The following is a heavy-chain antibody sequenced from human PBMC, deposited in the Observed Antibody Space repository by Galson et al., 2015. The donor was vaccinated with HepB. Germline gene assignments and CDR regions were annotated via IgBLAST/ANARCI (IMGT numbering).Heavy chain of an antibody. CDR2: INAGNGDT. D-gene: IGHD3-16*01. V-gene: IGHV1-3*01. CDR3: ARKIKGGDALYI. J-gene: IGHJ3*02. CDR1: GYSFNTYA. Sequence: SVKVSCKASGYSFNTYAMHWVRQAPGQRLEWMGWINAGNGDTKYSQNFQGRVTFTRDTYASTAYMELSSLRSEDTSVYYCARKIKGGDALYIWGQGTMVTVSS.